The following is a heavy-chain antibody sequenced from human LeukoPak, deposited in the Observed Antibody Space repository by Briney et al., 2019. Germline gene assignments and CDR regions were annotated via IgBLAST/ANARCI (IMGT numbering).Heavy chain of an antibody. J-gene: IGHJ4*02. Sequence: ASVTVSFKASGYTFTDYYMHWVRQAPGQGLEWLGWINPNSGGTNYAQKFQGRVTMTRDTSISTAYMELSRLRSDDTAVYYCAREYYDSSAYNQEAIDYWGRGTLVTVSS. D-gene: IGHD3-22*01. CDR2: INPNSGGT. V-gene: IGHV1-2*02. CDR1: GYTFTDYY. CDR3: AREYYDSSAYNQEAIDY.